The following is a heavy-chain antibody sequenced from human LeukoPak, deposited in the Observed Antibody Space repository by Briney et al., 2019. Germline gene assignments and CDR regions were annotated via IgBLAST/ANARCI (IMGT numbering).Heavy chain of an antibody. J-gene: IGHJ5*02. Sequence: VASVKVSCKSSGYTSSDYGISWMRQAPGQGLEWMGWISTSNGNTNYAQQFQGRVTMTTDTSTSTAYMELRSLKSDDTAVYYCARDVPGSIGTTARFDPWGQGTLVTVSS. V-gene: IGHV1-18*01. CDR1: GYTSSDYG. CDR2: ISTSNGNT. D-gene: IGHD1-1*01. CDR3: ARDVPGSIGTTARFDP.